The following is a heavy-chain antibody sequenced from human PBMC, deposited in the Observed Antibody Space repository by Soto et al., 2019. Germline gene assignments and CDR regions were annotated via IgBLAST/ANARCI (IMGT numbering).Heavy chain of an antibody. V-gene: IGHV4-59*01. Sequence: PWETLSFPCTLSGGAISNYYWNWIRQPPGKGLEWMGDICDAGRADYSRALKSRVTVSVGTSKYRDSLKLASVNAADTALYYCARMRSSEDFPTNYYYDYWGQGTLVTVYS. CDR1: GGAISNYY. J-gene: IGHJ4*02. CDR3: ARMRSSEDFPTNYYYDY. CDR2: ICDAGRA. D-gene: IGHD3-3*01.